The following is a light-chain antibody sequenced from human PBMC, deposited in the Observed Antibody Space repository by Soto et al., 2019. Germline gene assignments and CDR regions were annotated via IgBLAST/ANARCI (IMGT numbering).Light chain of an antibody. CDR2: GAS. V-gene: IGKV3-20*01. CDR3: QQYASSPYT. Sequence: EIVLTQSPGTLSLSPGERTTLSCRASQSISSSYLAWYQQKPGQAPRLLIYGASRRATGIPDSFSGRESGTDFTLTITTLEHEDSAVYFCQQYASSPYTFGQGTKVDIK. J-gene: IGKJ2*01. CDR1: QSISSSY.